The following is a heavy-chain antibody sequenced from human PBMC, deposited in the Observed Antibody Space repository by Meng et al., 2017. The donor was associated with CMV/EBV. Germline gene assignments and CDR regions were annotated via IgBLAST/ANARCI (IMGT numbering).Heavy chain of an antibody. V-gene: IGHV3-30*02. CDR1: GFTFSSYS. CDR3: AKRLNPRMYSGGTYISYCSYCSGMDA. D-gene: IGHD6-19*01. Sequence: GESLKISCAASGFTFSSYSMHWVRQAPGKGLEWVSYIRNDGSHIYYADSVKGRFTISRDNSKNSLYLQMNSLRAEDTAVYYCAKRLNPRMYSGGTYISYCSYCSGMDAWGQGTMVTVSS. CDR2: IRNDGSHI. J-gene: IGHJ5*02.